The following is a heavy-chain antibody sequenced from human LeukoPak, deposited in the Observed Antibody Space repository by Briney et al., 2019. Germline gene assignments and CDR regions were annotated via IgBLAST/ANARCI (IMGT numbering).Heavy chain of an antibody. CDR3: ARDRGLSGYDLCDY. CDR1: TFTFSNYW. Sequence: PGGSLRLPCAASTFTFSNYWMNWVRQAPGKGLEWVATIKHDGSEKHYVDSVEGRFTISRDNAMNSLYLQMNSLRAEDTAVYYCARDRGLSGYDLCDYWGQGTLVTVSS. D-gene: IGHD5-12*01. CDR2: IKHDGSEK. V-gene: IGHV3-7*01. J-gene: IGHJ4*02.